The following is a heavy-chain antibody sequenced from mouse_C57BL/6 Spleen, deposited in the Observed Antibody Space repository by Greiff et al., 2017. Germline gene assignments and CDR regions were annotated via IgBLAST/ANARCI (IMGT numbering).Heavy chain of an antibody. D-gene: IGHD1-1*01. CDR3: ARRDYGSSWYFDV. CDR1: GYTFTDYY. V-gene: IGHV1-75*01. CDR2: IFPGGGST. J-gene: IGHJ1*03. Sequence: QVQLQQSGPELVKPGASVKISCKASGYTFTDYYINWVKQRPGQGLEWIGWIFPGGGSTYYNEKLKGKATLTVDKSSSTAYMLLSSLTSEDSAVYFCARRDYGSSWYFDVWGTGTTVTVSS.